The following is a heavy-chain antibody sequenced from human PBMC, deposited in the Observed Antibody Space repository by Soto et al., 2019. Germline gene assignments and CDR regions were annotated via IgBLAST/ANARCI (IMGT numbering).Heavy chain of an antibody. CDR3: ARAPLN. J-gene: IGHJ4*02. V-gene: IGHV4-31*03. CDR2: IYYSGST. Sequence: QVHLQESGPGLLKPSQTLSLTCTVSGASISSGGYYWTWIRQHPGKGLEWIGYIYYSGSTYSNPSLKSRLTISAATSKNQFSLKLSSVTAADTAVYYCARAPLNWGQGTLVTVSS. CDR1: GASISSGGYY.